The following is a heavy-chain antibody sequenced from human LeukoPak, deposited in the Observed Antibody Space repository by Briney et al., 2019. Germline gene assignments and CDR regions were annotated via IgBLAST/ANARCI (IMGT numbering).Heavy chain of an antibody. J-gene: IGHJ4*02. D-gene: IGHD3-22*01. Sequence: SETLSLTCTVSGDAITGSSYYWGWIRQPPGKGLEWIGSMYYSGSTFSNPFLRSRVNMSADTSKNQFSLKLSSVTAADTAVYYCARQYYDSTGYYYFDNWGQGTQVTVSS. CDR2: MYYSGST. V-gene: IGHV4-39*01. CDR3: ARQYYDSTGYYYFDN. CDR1: GDAITGSSYY.